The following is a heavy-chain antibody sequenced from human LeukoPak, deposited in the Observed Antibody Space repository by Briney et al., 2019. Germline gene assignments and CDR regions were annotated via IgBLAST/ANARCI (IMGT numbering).Heavy chain of an antibody. V-gene: IGHV3-21*01. CDR2: ISSSSSYI. CDR3: ARATDGDYVPY. Sequence: GGSLRLSCAASGFTFSSYSMNWVRQAPGKGLEWVSSISSSSSYINYGDSVKGRFTISRDNAKNSLYLQMNSLRAEDTAVYYCARATDGDYVPYWGQGTLVTVSS. D-gene: IGHD4-17*01. J-gene: IGHJ4*02. CDR1: GFTFSSYS.